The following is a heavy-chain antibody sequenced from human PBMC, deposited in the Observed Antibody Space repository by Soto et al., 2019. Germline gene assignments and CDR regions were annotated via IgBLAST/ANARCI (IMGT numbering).Heavy chain of an antibody. Sequence: PGGSLRLSCAASGFTFSTYWMSWVRRTPGKGLEWVANIKQDGTEKYYVDSVRGRLTVSRDNAKSSLYLQMNSLRVEDTAVYYCTTSPPRHSERVFILGPETTLTV. CDR3: TTSPPRHSERVFI. CDR2: IKQDGTEK. D-gene: IGHD1-1*01. J-gene: IGHJ6*01. CDR1: GFTFSTYW. V-gene: IGHV3-7*01.